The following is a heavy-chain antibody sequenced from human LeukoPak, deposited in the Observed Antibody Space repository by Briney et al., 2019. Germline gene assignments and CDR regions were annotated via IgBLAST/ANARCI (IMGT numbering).Heavy chain of an antibody. D-gene: IGHD3-16*02. J-gene: IGHJ4*02. CDR2: IYYSGST. Sequence: SETLSLTCTVSGGSISSSSYYWGWIRQPPGKGLEWIGSIYYSGSTYYNPSLKSRVTLSVDTSKNQFSLRLSSVTAADTAVYYCARRTFGGVIAYWGQGTLVTVSS. CDR1: GGSISSSSYY. V-gene: IGHV4-39*07. CDR3: ARRTFGGVIAY.